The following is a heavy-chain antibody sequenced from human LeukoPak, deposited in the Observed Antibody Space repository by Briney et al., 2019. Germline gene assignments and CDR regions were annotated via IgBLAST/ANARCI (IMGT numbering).Heavy chain of an antibody. CDR1: GFTFRSVW. D-gene: IGHD3-3*01. CDR3: APNFWGGYLTDC. V-gene: IGHV3-15*01. J-gene: IGHJ4*02. CDR2: IKSKVDGGTT. Sequence: PGGSLRLSCAASGFTFRSVWMSWVRQAPGKGLEWVGRIKSKVDGGTTDFAAPVKGRFTISRDDSKDTVYLQMNSLRDEDTAVYYCAPNFWGGYLTDCWGQGTLVTVSS.